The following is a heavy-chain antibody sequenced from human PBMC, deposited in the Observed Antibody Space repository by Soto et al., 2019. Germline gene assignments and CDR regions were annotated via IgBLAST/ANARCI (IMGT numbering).Heavy chain of an antibody. J-gene: IGHJ4*01. D-gene: IGHD1-1*01. V-gene: IGHV3-23*01. Sequence: LRLSCAASGFSVSTYSFAWVRQTPAKGLAWVSGISVSGDTTFYIDSVRGRFTISRDTSKNTLDLQMHSLRVEDSAVYFCARWDGYADLWGHGTLVTVSS. CDR3: ARWDGYADL. CDR1: GFSVSTYS. CDR2: ISVSGDTT.